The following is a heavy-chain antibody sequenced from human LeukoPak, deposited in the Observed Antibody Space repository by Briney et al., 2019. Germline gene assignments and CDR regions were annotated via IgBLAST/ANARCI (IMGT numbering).Heavy chain of an antibody. V-gene: IGHV4-39*01. CDR3: ARLADCSSTRCHDY. CDR1: GGSISSRTYY. D-gene: IGHD2-2*01. CDR2: SYYSRST. J-gene: IGHJ4*02. Sequence: SETLSLTCTVSGGSISSRTYYWGWIRQPPGKGLEWIGSSYYSRSTYYNPSLKSRVNISVDTSKNQFSLKLRSVTAADTAVYYCARLADCSSTRCHDYWGQGTLVTVSS.